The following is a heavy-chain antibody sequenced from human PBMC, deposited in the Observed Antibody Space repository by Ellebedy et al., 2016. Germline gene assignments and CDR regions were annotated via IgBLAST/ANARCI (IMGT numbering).Heavy chain of an antibody. D-gene: IGHD6-19*01. CDR1: GFTFSSYA. CDR3: ARAGGAVAGMSDY. CDR2: ISYDGSNK. V-gene: IGHV3-30-3*01. J-gene: IGHJ4*02. Sequence: GESLKISXAASGFTFSSYAMHWVRQAPGKGLEWVAVISYDGSNKYYADSVKGRFTISRDNSKNTLYLQMNSLRAEDTAVYYCARAGGAVAGMSDYWGQGTLVTVSS.